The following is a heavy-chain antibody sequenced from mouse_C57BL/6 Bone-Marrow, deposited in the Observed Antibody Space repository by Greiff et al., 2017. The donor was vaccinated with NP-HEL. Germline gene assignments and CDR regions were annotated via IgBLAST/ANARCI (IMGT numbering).Heavy chain of an antibody. V-gene: IGHV1-62-2*01. D-gene: IGHD1-1*01. Sequence: VQLQESGAELVKPGASVKLSCKASGYTFTEYTIHWVKQRSGQGLEWIGWFYPGSGSIKYNEKFKDKATLTADKSSSTVYMELSRLTSEDSAVYFCARHPPYYYGSRGYFDYWGQGTTLTVSS. CDR1: GYTFTEYT. CDR3: ARHPPYYYGSRGYFDY. J-gene: IGHJ2*01. CDR2: FYPGSGSI.